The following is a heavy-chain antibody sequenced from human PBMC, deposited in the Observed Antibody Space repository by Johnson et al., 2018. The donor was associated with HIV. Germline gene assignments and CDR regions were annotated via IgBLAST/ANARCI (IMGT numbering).Heavy chain of an antibody. CDR3: AKDYFDTSGYYDAFDI. CDR1: GFTFSSYA. V-gene: IGHV3-30-3*01. Sequence: VQLMESGGGVVQPGRSLRLSCAASGFTFSSYAMHWVRQAPGKGLEWVAVISYDGSNKYYADSVKGRFTISRDNSKNTLYLQMNSLRAEDTAVYYCAKDYFDTSGYYDAFDIWGQGTMVTVSS. D-gene: IGHD3-22*01. CDR2: ISYDGSNK. J-gene: IGHJ3*02.